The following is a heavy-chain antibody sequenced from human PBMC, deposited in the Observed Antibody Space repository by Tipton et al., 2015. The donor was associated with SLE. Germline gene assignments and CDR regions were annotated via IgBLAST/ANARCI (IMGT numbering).Heavy chain of an antibody. CDR3: ARVGGGYSYGLLYYSYGMDV. Sequence: SLRLSCAASGFTFSSYVMHWVRQAPGKGLEWVAVISYDGSNKYYADSVKGRFTISRDNSKNMLYLQMNSLRAEDTAVYYCARVGGGYSYGLLYYSYGMDVWGQGTTVTVSS. J-gene: IGHJ6*02. V-gene: IGHV3-30-3*01. CDR2: ISYDGSNK. D-gene: IGHD5-18*01. CDR1: GFTFSSYV.